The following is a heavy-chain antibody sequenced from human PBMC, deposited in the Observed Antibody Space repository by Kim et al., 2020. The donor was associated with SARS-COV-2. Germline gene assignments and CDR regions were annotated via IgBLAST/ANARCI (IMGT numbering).Heavy chain of an antibody. Sequence: GGSLRLSCSASGFTFSSYAMHWVRQAPGKGLEYVSAISSNGGSTYYADSVKGRFTISRDNSKNTLYLQMSSLRAEDTAVYYCVKGGKTRIYYGSGSYSVFHWFDPWGQGTLVTVSS. CDR2: ISSNGGST. V-gene: IGHV3-64D*09. D-gene: IGHD3-10*01. CDR3: VKGGKTRIYYGSGSYSVFHWFDP. CDR1: GFTFSSYA. J-gene: IGHJ5*02.